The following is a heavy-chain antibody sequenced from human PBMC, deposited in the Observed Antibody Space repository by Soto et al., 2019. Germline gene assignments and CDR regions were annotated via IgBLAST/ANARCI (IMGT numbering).Heavy chain of an antibody. D-gene: IGHD3-10*01. CDR2: ISGSGGSK. V-gene: IGHV3-23*01. Sequence: EVQLLESGGGLIQPGGFLRLSCAASGFTFSSYAMTWVRQAPGKGLESVSSISGSGGSKYYAGSVQGRFTISRDNSKNTLDLEMNTLGAEDTGLYYCSKPYYYGSGRHIVHYWGQGTLVTVSS. J-gene: IGHJ4*02. CDR1: GFTFSSYA. CDR3: SKPYYYGSGRHIVHY.